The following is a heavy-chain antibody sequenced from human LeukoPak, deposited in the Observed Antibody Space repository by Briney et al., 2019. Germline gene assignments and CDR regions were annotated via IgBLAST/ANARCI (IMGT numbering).Heavy chain of an antibody. CDR1: GFTFSSYS. J-gene: IGHJ4*02. V-gene: IGHV3-21*01. D-gene: IGHD3-10*01. CDR3: ARDEPPELLWFGEFPQGFDY. CDR2: ISSSSSYI. Sequence: GGSLRLSCAAPGFTFSSYSMNWVRQAPGKGLEWVSSISSSSSYIYYADSVKGRFTISRDNAKNSLYLQMNSLRAEDTAVYYCARDEPPELLWFGEFPQGFDYWGQGTLVTVSS.